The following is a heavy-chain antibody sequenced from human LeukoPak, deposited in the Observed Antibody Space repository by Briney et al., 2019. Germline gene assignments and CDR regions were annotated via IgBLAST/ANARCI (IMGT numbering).Heavy chain of an antibody. CDR3: ARDSHSSMIINGFFDY. CDR2: IKKDGSEK. D-gene: IGHD2-2*01. Sequence: PGGSLRLSCAASGFTFSSYYMSWVRQAPGKGLEWVANIKKDGSEKYYVDSVKGRFTISRDNAKNSLYLQMNSLRAADTAVYYCARDSHSSMIINGFFDYWGLGTQVTVSS. V-gene: IGHV3-7*01. J-gene: IGHJ4*02. CDR1: GFTFSSYY.